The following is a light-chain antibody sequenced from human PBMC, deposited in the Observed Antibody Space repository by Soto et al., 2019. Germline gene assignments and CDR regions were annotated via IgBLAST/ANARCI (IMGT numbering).Light chain of an antibody. J-gene: IGKJ1*01. V-gene: IGKV3D-15*01. CDR2: DAS. Sequence: EIVLTQSPATLSVTPGERATLSCRTTESVVSNYLAWYQLKPGQAPRLLIYDASSRATGIPARFSGRGSGTEFTLTISSLQSVDFAVYYCQQYDNWPQTFGQGTKVDIK. CDR3: QQYDNWPQT. CDR1: ESVVSN.